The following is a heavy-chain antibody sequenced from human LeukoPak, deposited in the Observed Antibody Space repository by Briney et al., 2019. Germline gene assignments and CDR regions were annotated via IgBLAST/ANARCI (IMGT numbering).Heavy chain of an antibody. V-gene: IGHV1-8*01. Sequence: ASVKVSCKASGYTFTSYDINWVRQATGQGLEWMGWMNPNSGNTGYAQKFQGRVTMTRNTSISTAYMELSSLRSEDTAVYYCARGPLRDCSSTSCYSGYYYYYGMDVWGQGTTVTVSS. CDR1: GYTFTSYD. CDR3: ARGPLRDCSSTSCYSGYYYYYGMDV. CDR2: MNPNSGNT. J-gene: IGHJ6*02. D-gene: IGHD2-2*01.